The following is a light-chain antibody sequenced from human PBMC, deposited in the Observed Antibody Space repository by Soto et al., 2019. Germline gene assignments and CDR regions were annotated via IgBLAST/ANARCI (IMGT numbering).Light chain of an antibody. CDR2: AAS. V-gene: IGKV1-6*01. Sequence: AIKMTQTPTSLSASVGDRVTITCRARKGIRTDLGWCQQKPGKAPKRLIYAASSVQSGGPSRVSGSGSGTDFTLTIISLQPKDFATYYCLQDYNYPRTFGQGTKV. CDR3: LQDYNYPRT. J-gene: IGKJ1*01. CDR1: KGIRTD.